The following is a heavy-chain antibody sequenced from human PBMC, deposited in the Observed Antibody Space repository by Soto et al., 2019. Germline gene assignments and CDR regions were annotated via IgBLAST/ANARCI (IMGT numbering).Heavy chain of an antibody. V-gene: IGHV1-2*04. J-gene: IGHJ6*02. Sequence: ASVKVSCKASGYTFTGYYMHWVRQAPGQGLEWMGWINPNSGGTNYAQKFQGWVTMTRDTSISTAYMELSRLRSDDTAVYYCARGSSHYYYGMDVWGQGTTVTVSS. CDR1: GYTFTGYY. CDR3: ARGSSHYYYGMDV. D-gene: IGHD2-2*01. CDR2: INPNSGGT.